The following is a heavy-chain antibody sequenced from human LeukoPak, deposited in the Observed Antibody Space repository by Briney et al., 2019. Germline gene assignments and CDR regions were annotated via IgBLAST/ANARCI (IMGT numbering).Heavy chain of an antibody. V-gene: IGHV1-3*01. CDR1: GYTFTGYY. J-gene: IGHJ4*02. Sequence: ASVKVSCKASGYTFTGYYMHWVRQAPGQRLEWMGWINAGNGNTKYSQKFQGRVTITRDTSASTAYMELSSLRSEDTAVYYCARVPAYYYGSGLDYWGQGTLVTVSS. CDR2: INAGNGNT. CDR3: ARVPAYYYGSGLDY. D-gene: IGHD3-10*01.